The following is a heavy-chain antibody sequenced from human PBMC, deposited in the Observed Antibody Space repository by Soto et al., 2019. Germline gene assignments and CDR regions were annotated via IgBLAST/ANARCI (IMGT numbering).Heavy chain of an antibody. J-gene: IGHJ3*02. CDR1: GGSISSGGYY. Sequence: QVQLQESGPGLVKPSQTLSLTCTVSGGSISSGGYYWSWISQHPGKGLEWIGYIYYSGSTYDNPSLKSRVNILVDTSKNLFTRKPSSVTAAATAVYYCARDGGYGDDDFDIWGQGRMVTVSS. D-gene: IGHD3-16*01. CDR2: IYYSGST. CDR3: ARDGGYGDDDFDI. V-gene: IGHV4-31*03.